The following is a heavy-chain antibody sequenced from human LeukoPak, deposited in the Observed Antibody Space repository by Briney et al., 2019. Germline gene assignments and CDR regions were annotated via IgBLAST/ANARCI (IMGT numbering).Heavy chain of an antibody. CDR3: ARKGPANYYYYYMDV. D-gene: IGHD2-2*01. V-gene: IGHV1-8*01. CDR1: GYTFTSYD. CDR2: MNPNSGNT. Sequence: ASVTVSCKASGYTFTSYDINWVRQATGQGLEWMGWMNPNSGNTGYAQKFQGRVTMTRNTSISTAYMELSSLRSEDTAVYFCARKGPANYYYYYMDVWGEGTTVTVSS. J-gene: IGHJ6*03.